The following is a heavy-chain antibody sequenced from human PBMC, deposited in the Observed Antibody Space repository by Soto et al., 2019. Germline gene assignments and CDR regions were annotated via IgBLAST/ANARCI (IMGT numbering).Heavy chain of an antibody. D-gene: IGHD3-22*01. CDR3: ARDFFDSSASTTTWFDP. CDR1: SDSGSDSSFH. J-gene: IGHJ5*02. CDR2: IYHTGNA. Sequence: SEPLSLTCRFSSDSGSDSSFHTAWVGQPPGEGLEWIGSIYHTGNAYYNPSLKSRVTISVDTSKNQFSLKLTSVTAADAALYYCARDFFDSSASTTTWFDPWGQGTLVTVS. V-gene: IGHV4-39*01.